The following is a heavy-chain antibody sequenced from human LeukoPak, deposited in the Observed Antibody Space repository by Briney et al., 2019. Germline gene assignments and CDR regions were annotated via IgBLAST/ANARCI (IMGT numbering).Heavy chain of an antibody. Sequence: PGGSLRLSCAASRFTFSNSWMSWVRQAPEKGLEWVANIKQDESQKYYLDSVKGRFTVSRDNAKNSLYLQMNSLRAEDTAIYYCARFIATSGPDAFDIWGQGTMVTVSS. J-gene: IGHJ3*02. CDR1: RFTFSNSW. D-gene: IGHD6-13*01. V-gene: IGHV3-7*01. CDR3: ARFIATSGPDAFDI. CDR2: IKQDESQK.